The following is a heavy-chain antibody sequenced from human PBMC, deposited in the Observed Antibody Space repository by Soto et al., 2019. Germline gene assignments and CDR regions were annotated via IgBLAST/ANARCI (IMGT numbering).Heavy chain of an antibody. D-gene: IGHD1-26*01. V-gene: IGHV3-23*01. CDR1: GITFGSRA. CDR2: ITDSGGDA. Sequence: GGSLRLSCVASGITFGSRAMSWVRQAPGEGLEWVSTITDSGGDAKYADSVRGRFTISRDNSYNTLYLQMSSLRAEDTAVYYCAKNRKSLGAPHYYYYYGMDVWGQGTTVTVSS. J-gene: IGHJ6*02. CDR3: AKNRKSLGAPHYYYYYGMDV.